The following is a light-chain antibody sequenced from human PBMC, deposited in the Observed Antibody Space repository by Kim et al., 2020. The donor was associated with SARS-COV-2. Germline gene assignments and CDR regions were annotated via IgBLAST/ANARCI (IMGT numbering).Light chain of an antibody. CDR3: QAWDTTVV. Sequence: VSPGQPASITCSGDQLGDKYVCWYQQRPGQSPVLVIYQDKNRPSGIPERFSGSNSGNTATLTISGTQAMDEADYYCQAWDTTVVFGGGTQLTVL. CDR2: QDK. J-gene: IGLJ2*01. V-gene: IGLV3-1*01. CDR1: QLGDKY.